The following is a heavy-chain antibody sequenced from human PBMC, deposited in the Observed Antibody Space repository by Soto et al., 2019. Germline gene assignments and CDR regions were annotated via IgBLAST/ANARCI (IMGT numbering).Heavy chain of an antibody. D-gene: IGHD2-21*02. Sequence: GGLLRLSCACSGFHCSYYYMTLIRTAHGKGLEWISYISSSSGSFIFYADSVKGRFTISRDNTKNSLYLQMNSLSVEDTAMYYCARAFTEVVTAAPGQFDPWGQGNLVTVSS. CDR1: GFHCSYYY. CDR2: ISSSSGSFI. J-gene: IGHJ5*02. V-gene: IGHV3-11*01. CDR3: ARAFTEVVTAAPGQFDP.